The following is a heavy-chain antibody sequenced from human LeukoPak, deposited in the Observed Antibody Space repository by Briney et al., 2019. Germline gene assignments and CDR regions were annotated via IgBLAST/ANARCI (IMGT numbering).Heavy chain of an antibody. CDR3: AREGYMLFNFDY. J-gene: IGHJ4*02. Sequence: GGSLRLSCAASGFTFSSYSMNWVRQAPGKGLEWVSSISSSSGYIYYADSVRVRLTISRDNAKKSLYLQMNSLRADDTAVYYCAREGYMLFNFDYWGQGTLVTVSS. CDR2: ISSSSGYI. V-gene: IGHV3-21*01. CDR1: GFTFSSYS. D-gene: IGHD5-18*01.